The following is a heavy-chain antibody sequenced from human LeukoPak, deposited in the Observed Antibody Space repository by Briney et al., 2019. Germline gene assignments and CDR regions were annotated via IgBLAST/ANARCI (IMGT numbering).Heavy chain of an antibody. D-gene: IGHD2-2*01. CDR3: ARGSSNHPPCYFDY. Sequence: GGSLRLSCAASGFTFTNYNMNWVRQAPGKGLEWVSSITSSGTYIFYADSVKGRFTISRDNAKNSLYLQMNSLRAEDSAVYYCARGSSNHPPCYFDYWGQGTLVTVSS. CDR1: GFTFTNYN. V-gene: IGHV3-21*01. J-gene: IGHJ4*02. CDR2: ITSSGTYI.